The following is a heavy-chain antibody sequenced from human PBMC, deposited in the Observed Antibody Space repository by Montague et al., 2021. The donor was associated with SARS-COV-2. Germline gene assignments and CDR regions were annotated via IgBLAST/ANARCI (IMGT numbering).Heavy chain of an antibody. CDR3: AKGGERITMIVVVITLADFDY. J-gene: IGHJ4*02. V-gene: IGHV3-23*01. D-gene: IGHD3-22*01. CDR1: GFTFSSYA. Sequence: SLRLSCAASGFTFSSYAMSWVRQAPGKGLEWVSGISDSGGSTYYADSXXGRFTISRDNSENTLYLQMNSLRAEDTAVYYCAKGGERITMIVVVITLADFDYWGQGTLVTVSS. CDR2: ISDSGGST.